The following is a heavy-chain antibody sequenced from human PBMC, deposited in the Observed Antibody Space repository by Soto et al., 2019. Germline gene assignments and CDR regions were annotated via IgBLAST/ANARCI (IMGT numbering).Heavy chain of an antibody. D-gene: IGHD2-8*02. CDR3: IRSLTGPSQRAFDI. V-gene: IGHV3-72*01. J-gene: IGHJ3*02. CDR2: SRDKAHSYTT. CDR1: GFIFSDHY. Sequence: EVQLVESGGGLVQPGGSLRLSCAASGFIFSDHYIDWVRQAPGKGLEWVGRSRDKAHSYTTEFAASVKGRFIISRDDSKNLLYLQMNPLKTEDTAVYFCIRSLTGPSQRAFDIWGQGTMVIVSS.